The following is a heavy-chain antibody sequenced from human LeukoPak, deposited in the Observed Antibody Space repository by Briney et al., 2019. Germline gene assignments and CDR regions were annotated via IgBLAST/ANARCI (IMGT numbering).Heavy chain of an antibody. J-gene: IGHJ4*02. CDR2: LSGSGIST. D-gene: IGHD5-24*01. Sequence: GGSLRLSCAASGFIFSSYAMSWVRQAPRKGPEWVSSLSGSGISTYYADSVKGRFTISRDNSKNTLSLHMISLRAEDTAVYFCVRDGDAYNFDFWGQGVLVTVSS. CDR1: GFIFSSYA. CDR3: VRDGDAYNFDF. V-gene: IGHV3-23*01.